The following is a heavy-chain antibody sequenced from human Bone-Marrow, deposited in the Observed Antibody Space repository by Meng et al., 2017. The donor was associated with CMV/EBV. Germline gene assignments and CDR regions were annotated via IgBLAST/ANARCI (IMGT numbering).Heavy chain of an antibody. D-gene: IGHD2-2*01. CDR2: ISSSGSTI. J-gene: IGHJ3*02. CDR3: ASYCASTFCYGNRAFDI. CDR1: GFTFSSYE. Sequence: GGSLRLPCSATGFTFSSYEMNWVRQAPGKGLEWVSYISSSGSTIYYADSVKGRFTIYRDNAKNSLYLQMNSLRAEDTAVYYCASYCASTFCYGNRAFDIWGQGTMVTVSS. V-gene: IGHV3-48*03.